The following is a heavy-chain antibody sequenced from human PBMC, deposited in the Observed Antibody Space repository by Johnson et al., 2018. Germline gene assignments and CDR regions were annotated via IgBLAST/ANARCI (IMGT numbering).Heavy chain of an antibody. D-gene: IGHD2-2*01. CDR1: GFSFNNAW. CDR2: IRSKANSYAT. V-gene: IGHV3-73*01. CDR3: TKPLGYCSSTSCYEPYYYYYMDV. Sequence: VQLVQSGGGLVKPGGSHRLSCAASGFSFNNAWMNWVRPAPGKGLEWVGRIRSKANSYATAYAASVKGRFTISRADSKNTAYLQMNSLKTEDTAVYYCTKPLGYCSSTSCYEPYYYYYMDVWGKGTTVTVSS. J-gene: IGHJ6*03.